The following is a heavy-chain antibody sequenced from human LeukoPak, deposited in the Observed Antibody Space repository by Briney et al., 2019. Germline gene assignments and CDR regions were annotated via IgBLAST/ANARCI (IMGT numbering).Heavy chain of an antibody. J-gene: IGHJ4*02. CDR1: GFTFSSYG. CDR3: ARVDCSGGSCYLRPFDY. V-gene: IGHV3-30*03. D-gene: IGHD2-15*01. Sequence: GGSLRLSCAASGFTFSSYGMHWVRQAPGRGLEWVAVMSYDGSDKYYADSVKGRFTISRDNSKNTLYLQMNSLRVEDTAVYYCARVDCSGGSCYLRPFDYWGQGTLVTVSS. CDR2: MSYDGSDK.